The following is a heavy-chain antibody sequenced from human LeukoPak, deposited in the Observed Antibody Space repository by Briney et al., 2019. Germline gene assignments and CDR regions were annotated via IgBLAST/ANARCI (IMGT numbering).Heavy chain of an antibody. D-gene: IGHD5-18*01. V-gene: IGHV4-34*01. CDR3: ARGQAMGYYFDY. J-gene: IGHJ4*02. Sequence: SETLSLTRAVYGGSFSGYYWSRIRQPPGKGLEWIGEINHSGSTNYNPSLKSRVTISVDTSKNQFSLKLSSVTAADTAVYYCARGQAMGYYFDYWGQGTLVTVSS. CDR2: INHSGST. CDR1: GGSFSGYY.